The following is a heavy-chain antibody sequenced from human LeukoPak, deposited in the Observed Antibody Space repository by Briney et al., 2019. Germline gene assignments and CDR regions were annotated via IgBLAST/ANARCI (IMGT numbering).Heavy chain of an antibody. CDR2: IWYDGSNK. CDR3: AKTAYYYDSSGYYYADAFDI. Sequence: GGSLRLSCAASGFTFSSYGMHWVRQAPGKGLEWVAVIWYDGSNKYYADSVKGRFTISRDNSKNTLYLQMNSLRAEDTAVYYCAKTAYYYDSSGYYYADAFDIWGQGTMVAVSS. V-gene: IGHV3-33*06. J-gene: IGHJ3*02. D-gene: IGHD3-22*01. CDR1: GFTFSSYG.